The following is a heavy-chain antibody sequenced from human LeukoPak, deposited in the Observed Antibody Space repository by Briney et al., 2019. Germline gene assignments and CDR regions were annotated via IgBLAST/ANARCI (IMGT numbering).Heavy chain of an antibody. Sequence: GGSLRLSCTASGFTFGDYAMSWVRQAPGKGRGWVGFIRSKAYGGPTEYAASVKGRFTISRDDSKSIAYLQMNSLKTEDTAVYYCTRDSYSNYVIWFDPWGQGTLVTVSS. CDR3: TRDSYSNYVIWFDP. CDR1: GFTFGDYA. D-gene: IGHD4-11*01. V-gene: IGHV3-49*04. J-gene: IGHJ5*02. CDR2: IRSKAYGGPT.